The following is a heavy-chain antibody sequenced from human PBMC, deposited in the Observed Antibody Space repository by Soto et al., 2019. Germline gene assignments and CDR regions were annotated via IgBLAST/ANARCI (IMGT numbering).Heavy chain of an antibody. V-gene: IGHV4-39*01. CDR3: ASLCGGDCYGAQSWYFDL. CDR2: ISDSGTT. D-gene: IGHD2-21*02. J-gene: IGHJ2*01. Sequence: QLQLQESGPGLVKPSETLSLICTVSGGSISSSSYYWGWIRQPPGKGLEWIGCISDSGTTYYNPCPKDRVTVFGDTSKNQFSLKLSSVTSADTAVYYCASLCGGDCYGAQSWYFDLWGRGTLVTVSS. CDR1: GGSISSSSYY.